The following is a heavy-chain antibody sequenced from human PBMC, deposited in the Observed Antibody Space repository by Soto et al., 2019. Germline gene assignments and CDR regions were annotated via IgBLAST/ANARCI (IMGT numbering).Heavy chain of an antibody. CDR2: ISWKSNNI. CDR3: ARADALASAGLYYFDY. V-gene: IGHV3-9*01. J-gene: IGHJ4*02. D-gene: IGHD6-13*01. Sequence: GGSLRLSCAASGFTFDDYAMHWVRLAPGKGLEWVSGISWKSNNIGYADSVKGRFTISRDNAKNSLYLQMNSLRTEDTAFYYCARADALASAGLYYFDYWGQGTLVTVSS. CDR1: GFTFDDYA.